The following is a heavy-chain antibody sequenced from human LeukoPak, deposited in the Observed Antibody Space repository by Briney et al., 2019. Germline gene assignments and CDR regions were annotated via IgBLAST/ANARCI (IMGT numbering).Heavy chain of an antibody. D-gene: IGHD3-22*01. CDR3: ASTTYYYDSSGYYFLDY. V-gene: IGHV4-4*07. J-gene: IGHJ4*02. Sequence: SETLSLICTVSGDSISSYYRSWIRQPAGKGLEWIGRIYTSGSTNYNPSLKNRVTMSVDTSKNQFSLKLSSVTAADTAVYYCASTTYYYDSSGYYFLDYWGQGTLATVSS. CDR2: IYTSGST. CDR1: GDSISSYY.